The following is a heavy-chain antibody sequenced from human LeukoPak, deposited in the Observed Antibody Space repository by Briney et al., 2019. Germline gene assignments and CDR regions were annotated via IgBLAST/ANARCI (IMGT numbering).Heavy chain of an antibody. Sequence: PGRSLRLSCAASGFTFSSYGMHWVRQAPGKGLEWVAVISYDGSNKYYADSVKGRFTISRDNFNNTLYLQMNSLRAEDTAVYYCAKVASNYDFWSGSANWGQGTLVTVSS. J-gene: IGHJ4*02. V-gene: IGHV3-30*18. CDR2: ISYDGSNK. D-gene: IGHD3-3*01. CDR1: GFTFSSYG. CDR3: AKVASNYDFWSGSAN.